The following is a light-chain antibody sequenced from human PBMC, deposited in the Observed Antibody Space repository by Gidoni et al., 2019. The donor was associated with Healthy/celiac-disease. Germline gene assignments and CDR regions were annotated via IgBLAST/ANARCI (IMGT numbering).Light chain of an antibody. CDR2: GAS. CDR1: QSVSSN. V-gene: IGKV3-15*01. J-gene: IGKJ2*01. CDR3: QQYNNWPPYT. Sequence: EIVLTPPTATLSVSPGERATLSCRARQSVSSNLAWYQQKPGQAPRILIYGASTRATGIPARFSGSGSGTEFTLTISSLQSEDFAVYYCQQYNNWPPYTFGQGTKLEIK.